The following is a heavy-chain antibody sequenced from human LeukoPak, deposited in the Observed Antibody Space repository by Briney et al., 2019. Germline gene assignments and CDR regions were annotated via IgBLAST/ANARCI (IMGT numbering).Heavy chain of an antibody. V-gene: IGHV1-8*03. Sequence: GASVKVSCKASGYTFTSYDINWVRQATGQGLEWMGWMNPNSGNTGYAQKFQGRVTITRNTSISTAYMELSSLRSEDTAVYYCARVPRDDFWSGYPHAFDIWGQGTMVTVSS. D-gene: IGHD3-3*01. CDR1: GYTFTSYD. CDR3: ARVPRDDFWSGYPHAFDI. J-gene: IGHJ3*02. CDR2: MNPNSGNT.